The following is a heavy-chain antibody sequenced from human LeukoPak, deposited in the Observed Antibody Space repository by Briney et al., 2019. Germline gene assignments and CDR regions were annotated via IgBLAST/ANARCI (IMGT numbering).Heavy chain of an antibody. J-gene: IGHJ4*02. CDR2: LYSGGTT. Sequence: GGSLRLSCAASGFIVSTNYMSWVRQAPGKGLEWVSVLYSGGTTYYADSVKGRFTISRDNSKNTLYLQMNSLRAEDTAVYFCAKVGIRFLEQYYHDYWGQGTLVTVSS. CDR3: AKVGIRFLEQYYHDY. V-gene: IGHV3-66*01. CDR1: GFIVSTNY. D-gene: IGHD3-3*01.